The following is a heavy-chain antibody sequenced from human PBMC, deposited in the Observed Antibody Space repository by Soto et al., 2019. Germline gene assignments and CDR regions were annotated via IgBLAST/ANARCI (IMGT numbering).Heavy chain of an antibody. Sequence: QVQLVQSGAEVKKPGVSVKVSCKASGYTFTNYDINWVRQAPGQGLEWMGWMDPNSGNTDYAQKYQGRVTITRNTSISTAYQELSSLSSEDTAGYYCARGRGWRDYWGQGTLVTVSS. J-gene: IGHJ4*02. CDR1: GYTFTNYD. V-gene: IGHV1-8*01. CDR2: MDPNSGNT. CDR3: ARGRGWRDY. D-gene: IGHD6-19*01.